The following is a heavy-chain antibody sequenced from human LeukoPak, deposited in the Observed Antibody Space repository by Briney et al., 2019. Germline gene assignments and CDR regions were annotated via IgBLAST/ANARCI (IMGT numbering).Heavy chain of an antibody. CDR2: INSDGSTT. CDR3: ARDGGIYSGSYYFDY. V-gene: IGHV3-74*01. Sequence: GGSLRLSCAASGFGFSTYWMNWFRQAPGEGPVWVSRINSDGSTTYYADSVKGRFTISRDNAKNSLYLQMNSLTAEDKAVYYCARDGGIYSGSYYFDYWGQGTLVTVSS. J-gene: IGHJ4*02. D-gene: IGHD1-26*01. CDR1: GFGFSTYW.